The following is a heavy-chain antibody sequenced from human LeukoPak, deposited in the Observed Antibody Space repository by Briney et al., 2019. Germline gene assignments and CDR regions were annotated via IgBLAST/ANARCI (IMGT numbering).Heavy chain of an antibody. CDR1: GGSISSYY. D-gene: IGHD3-22*01. V-gene: IGHV4-59*01. J-gene: IGHJ4*02. Sequence: EPSETLSLTCTVSGGSISSYYWSWIRQPPGKGLEWIGYIYYSGSTNYNPSLESRVTISVDTSKNQFSLKLRSVTAADTAVYYCARVTGYMIEDYFDYWGQGTLVTVSS. CDR2: IYYSGST. CDR3: ARVTGYMIEDYFDY.